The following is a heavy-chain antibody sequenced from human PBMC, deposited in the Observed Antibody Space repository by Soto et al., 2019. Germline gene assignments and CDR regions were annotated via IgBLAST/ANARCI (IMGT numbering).Heavy chain of an antibody. CDR1: GGSVSSNNW. J-gene: IGHJ6*02. V-gene: IGHV4-4*02. CDR3: ARVSGSYYYGMDV. D-gene: IGHD1-26*01. CDR2: IYHSGST. Sequence: SETLSLTCAVSGGSVSSNNWWTWVRQPPGKGLEWIGQIYHSGSTNYNPSLKSRVTISVDKSKNQFSLKLSSVTAADTAVYYWARVSGSYYYGMDVWGQGTTVTVSS.